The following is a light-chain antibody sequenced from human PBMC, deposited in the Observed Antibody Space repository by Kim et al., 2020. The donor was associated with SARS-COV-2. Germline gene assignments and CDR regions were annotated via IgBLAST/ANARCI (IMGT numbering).Light chain of an antibody. CDR1: QTVNCW. Sequence: DIQMTQSPSTLSASVGDRVTITCRASQTVNCWLAWYQQKPGKAPKFLIYKASGLESGVPSRFSGSGSGTEFTLTINSLQPDDFATYYCQHYGDYSWTFGQGTKLDI. V-gene: IGKV1-5*03. CDR3: QHYGDYSWT. CDR2: KAS. J-gene: IGKJ1*01.